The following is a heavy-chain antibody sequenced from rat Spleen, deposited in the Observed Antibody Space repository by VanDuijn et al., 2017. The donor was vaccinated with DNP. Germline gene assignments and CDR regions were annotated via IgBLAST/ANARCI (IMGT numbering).Heavy chain of an antibody. CDR2: ISYDGSST. Sequence: EVQLVESGGGLVQPGRSLKLSCAALGFTFSDYNMAWVRQAPKKGLEWVATISYDGSSTYYRDSVKGRFTISRDNAESTLYLQMNSLRSEDTATYYCTRDGVSGSFDYWGQGVMVTVSS. J-gene: IGHJ2*01. CDR3: TRDGVSGSFDY. CDR1: GFTFSDYN. V-gene: IGHV5-7*01. D-gene: IGHD1-4*01.